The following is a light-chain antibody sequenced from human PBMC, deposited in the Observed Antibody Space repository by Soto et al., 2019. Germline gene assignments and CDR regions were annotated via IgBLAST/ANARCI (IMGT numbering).Light chain of an antibody. CDR2: DAS. J-gene: IGKJ1*01. CDR3: QKRSNWPRK. CDR1: QSISSSF. Sequence: EIVLTHSPGIFSLSPLEIASLSCGASQSISSSFLAWYQQKPGQAPRLLIYDASIRATGIPDRFSGSGSGTDFTLTISSLDPEDFATYYCQKRSNWPRKFGHGTKVDIK. V-gene: IGKV3D-20*02.